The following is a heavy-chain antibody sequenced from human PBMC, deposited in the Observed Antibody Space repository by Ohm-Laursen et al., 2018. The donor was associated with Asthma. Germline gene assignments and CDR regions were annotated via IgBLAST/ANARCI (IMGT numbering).Heavy chain of an antibody. CDR3: ARDVMEWYLPAFDF. CDR2: GGSYYDGGLK. J-gene: IGHJ4*02. CDR1: GFTFRSYA. V-gene: IGHV3-30-3*01. Sequence: RSHRLSCAASGFTFRSYAMHWVRQAPGKGLEWVAVGGSYYDGGLKYYADSVNGRFTVSRDDSKNTLYLQMNSLRPDDTAVYYCARDVMEWYLPAFDFWGQGTLVTVSS. D-gene: IGHD3-3*01.